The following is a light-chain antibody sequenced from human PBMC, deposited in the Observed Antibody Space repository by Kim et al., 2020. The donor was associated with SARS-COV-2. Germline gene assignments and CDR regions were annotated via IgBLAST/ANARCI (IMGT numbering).Light chain of an antibody. J-gene: IGKJ1*01. V-gene: IGKV1-5*01. CDR1: QSINNW. CDR2: DVS. Sequence: GERVTITCRASQSINNWLAWYQQKPGKAPRLLIYDVSSLESGVPSRFSGGGSGTEFTLTISSLQPDDFATYYCQQYNTHWTFGQGTKVDIK. CDR3: QQYNTHWT.